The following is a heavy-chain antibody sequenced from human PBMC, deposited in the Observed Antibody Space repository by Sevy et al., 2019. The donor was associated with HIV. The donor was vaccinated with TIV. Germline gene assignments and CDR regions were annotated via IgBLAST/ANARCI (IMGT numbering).Heavy chain of an antibody. Sequence: SLKISCAASGFPFNDHAMHWVRQVPGKGLEWVSGISWNSRNIGYADSVKGRFTISRDNARHFVYLEMNSLRPEDTAFYYCAKDINRGCDGVNCYSYYYYFCGLDVWGQGTTVTVSS. D-gene: IGHD2-21*01. CDR1: GFPFNDHA. J-gene: IGHJ6*02. V-gene: IGHV3-9*01. CDR3: AKDINRGCDGVNCYSYYYYFCGLDV. CDR2: ISWNSRNI.